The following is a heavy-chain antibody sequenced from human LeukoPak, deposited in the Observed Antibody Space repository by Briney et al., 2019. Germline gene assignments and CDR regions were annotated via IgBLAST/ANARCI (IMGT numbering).Heavy chain of an antibody. V-gene: IGHV4-30-4*08. CDR1: GGSISSGDYY. J-gene: IGHJ5*02. D-gene: IGHD3-22*01. CDR3: ARAYYYDSSGYYTNWFDP. CDR2: IYHSGST. Sequence: SETLSLTCTVSGGSISSGDYYWSWIRQPPGKGLEWIGYIYHSGSTYYNPSLKSRVTISVDTSKNQFSLKLSSVTAADTAVYYCARAYYYDSSGYYTNWFDPWGQGTLVTVSS.